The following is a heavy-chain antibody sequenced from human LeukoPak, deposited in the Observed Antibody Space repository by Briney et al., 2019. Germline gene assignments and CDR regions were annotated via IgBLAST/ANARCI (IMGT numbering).Heavy chain of an antibody. V-gene: IGHV4-59*01. CDR2: IYYSGST. J-gene: IGHJ4*02. Sequence: SETLSLTCTVSGGSISSYYWSWIRQPPGKGLEWIGYIYYSGSTNYNPSLKSRVTISVDTSKNNSSLKLSSVSAADTAVYYCARYQRYGDYIDYWGQGTLVTVSS. CDR1: GGSISSYY. CDR3: ARYQRYGDYIDY. D-gene: IGHD2-2*01.